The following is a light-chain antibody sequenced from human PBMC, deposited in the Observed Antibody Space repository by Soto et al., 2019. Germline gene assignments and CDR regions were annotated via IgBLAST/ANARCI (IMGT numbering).Light chain of an antibody. CDR2: EVS. CDR3: SSYTSSSTRV. CDR1: SSDVGGYNY. Sequence: QSVLTQPASVSGSPGQSITISCTETSSDVGGYNYVSWYQQHPGKAPKLMISEVSNRPSGVSNRFSGSKSGNTASLTISGLQAEDEADYYCSSYTSSSTRVFGTGTKVTLL. J-gene: IGLJ1*01. V-gene: IGLV2-14*01.